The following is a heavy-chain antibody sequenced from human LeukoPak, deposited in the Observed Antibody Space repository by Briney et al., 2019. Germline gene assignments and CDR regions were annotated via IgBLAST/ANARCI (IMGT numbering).Heavy chain of an antibody. V-gene: IGHV1-2*02. D-gene: IGHD1-26*01. CDR2: INPNSGGT. Sequence: ASVKVSCKASGYTFTGYYMHWVRRAPGQGLEWMGWINPNSGGTNYAQKFQGRVTMTRDTSISTAYMELSRLRSDDTAVYYCARRIVTPTTKWFDAWGQGTLVTVSS. CDR1: GYTFTGYY. J-gene: IGHJ5*02. CDR3: ARRIVTPTTKWFDA.